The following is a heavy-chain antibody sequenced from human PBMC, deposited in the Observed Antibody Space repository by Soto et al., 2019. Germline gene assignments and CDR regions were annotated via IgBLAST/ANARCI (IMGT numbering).Heavy chain of an antibody. V-gene: IGHV3-23*01. CDR3: VRRGYNWQFSDY. CDR1: GFTFSSYG. Sequence: GVSVRLSCAASGFTFSSYGMSWVRQAPGKGLEWVSSISNSGSEIFYAASVKGRFTISRDSSKNTLYLEMSSLRPEDTAVYYCVRRGYNWQFSDYWGQGTLVTVSS. D-gene: IGHD6-25*01. J-gene: IGHJ4*02. CDR2: ISNSGSEI.